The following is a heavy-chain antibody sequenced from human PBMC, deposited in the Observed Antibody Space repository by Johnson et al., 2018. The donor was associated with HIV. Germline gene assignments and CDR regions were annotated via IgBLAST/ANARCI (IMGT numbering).Heavy chain of an antibody. Sequence: QVQLVESGGGVVQPGRSLRLSCAASGFTFSSYAMHWVRQAPGKGLEWVAVISYDGSNKYYAHSVKGRFPISRDNARSTLYLQMNSLRPEDTAVYYCARDSAYCGGDCHDAFDIWGQGTMVTVSS. CDR3: ARDSAYCGGDCHDAFDI. V-gene: IGHV3-30*04. CDR2: ISYDGSNK. J-gene: IGHJ3*02. D-gene: IGHD2-21*02. CDR1: GFTFSSYA.